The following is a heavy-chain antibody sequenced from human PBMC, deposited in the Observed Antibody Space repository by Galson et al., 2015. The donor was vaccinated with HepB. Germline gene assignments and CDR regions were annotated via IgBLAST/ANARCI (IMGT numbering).Heavy chain of an antibody. J-gene: IGHJ3*02. D-gene: IGHD2-21*01. CDR2: INPSGANT. CDR1: GYTFSNYY. CDR3: SRERTGAGDIFDI. Sequence: SVKASCKASGYTFSNYYLHWVRLAPGQGLEWMGVINPSGANTNYAQDFQGRVIMTRDTSTSTVYMELNSLRSEDTAVYYCSRERTGAGDIFDIWGQGTLVTVSS. V-gene: IGHV1-46*03.